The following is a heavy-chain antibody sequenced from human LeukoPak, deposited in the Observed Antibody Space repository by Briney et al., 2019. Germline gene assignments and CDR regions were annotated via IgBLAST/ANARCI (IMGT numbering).Heavy chain of an antibody. CDR2: IYYSGST. CDR3: ARALHYYDSSGHAFDI. D-gene: IGHD3-22*01. J-gene: IGHJ3*02. Sequence: SETLSLTCTVSGGSISSSSYYWGWIRQPPGKGLEWIGRIYYSGSTNYNPSLKSRVTISVDTSKNQFSLKLSSVTAADTAVYYCARALHYYDSSGHAFDIWGQGTMVTVSS. V-gene: IGHV4-39*07. CDR1: GGSISSSSYY.